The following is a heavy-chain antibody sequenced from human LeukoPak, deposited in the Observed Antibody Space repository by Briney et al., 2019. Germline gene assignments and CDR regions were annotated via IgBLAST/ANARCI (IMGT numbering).Heavy chain of an antibody. CDR3: AKDQLLLWFGELLPPDY. V-gene: IGHV3-23*01. D-gene: IGHD3-10*01. Sequence: PGGSLRLSCAASGFTFSSYAMSWVRQAPGKGLEWVSAISGSDGSTYYADSVKGRFTISRDNSKNTLYLQMNSLRAEDTAVYYCAKDQLLLWFGELLPPDYWGQGTLVTASS. CDR1: GFTFSSYA. J-gene: IGHJ4*02. CDR2: ISGSDGST.